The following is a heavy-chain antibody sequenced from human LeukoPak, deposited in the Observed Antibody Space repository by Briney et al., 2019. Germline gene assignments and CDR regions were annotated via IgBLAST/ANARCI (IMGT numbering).Heavy chain of an antibody. Sequence: SETLSLTCAVYGGSFSGYYWNWFRQSPGKGLEWIGEVNHAGVLHYNPSLESRLTISVDTSKNQFSLRLYSVTAADTAVCYCSRGGLDIEQWLRLFYFDYWSQGILVTVSS. CDR1: GGSFSGYY. CDR3: SRGGLDIEQWLRLFYFDY. D-gene: IGHD5-12*01. V-gene: IGHV4-34*01. J-gene: IGHJ4*02. CDR2: VNHAGVL.